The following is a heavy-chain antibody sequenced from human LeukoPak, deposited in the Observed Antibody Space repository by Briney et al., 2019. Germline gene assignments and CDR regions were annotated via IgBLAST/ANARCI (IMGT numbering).Heavy chain of an antibody. D-gene: IGHD3-22*01. Sequence: PGGSLRLSCAASGFTFSDHYMDWVRQAPGKGLEWVGRTRNKANSYTTDYAASVKGRFTISRDDSKNSLYLQMNSLKTEDTAVYYCTTTNYDSSGYPHYYYYYMDVWGKGTTVTVSS. J-gene: IGHJ6*03. CDR2: TRNKANSYTT. V-gene: IGHV3-72*01. CDR3: TTTNYDSSGYPHYYYYYMDV. CDR1: GFTFSDHY.